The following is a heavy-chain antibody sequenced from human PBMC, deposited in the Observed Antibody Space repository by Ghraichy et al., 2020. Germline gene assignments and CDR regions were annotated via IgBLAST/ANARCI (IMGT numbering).Heavy chain of an antibody. J-gene: IGHJ2*01. V-gene: IGHV1-69*13. CDR2: IIPIFGTA. CDR3: ARDREAVAVGWYFDL. CDR1: GGTFSSYA. D-gene: IGHD6-19*01. Sequence: SVKVSCKASGGTFSSYAISWVRQAPGQGLEWMGGIIPIFGTANYAQKFQGRVTITADESTSTAYMELSSLRSEDTAVYYCARDREAVAVGWYFDLWGRGTLVTVSS.